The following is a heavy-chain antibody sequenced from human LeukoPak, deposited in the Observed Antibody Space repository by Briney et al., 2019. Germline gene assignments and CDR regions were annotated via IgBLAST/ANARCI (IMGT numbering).Heavy chain of an antibody. CDR3: ARVGGHYYDSSAYYPLDY. J-gene: IGHJ4*02. V-gene: IGHV1-18*01. CDR1: GYTFTGYG. CDR2: ISGYNTNT. D-gene: IGHD3-22*01. Sequence: ASVKVSCKASGYTFTGYGISWVRQAPGQGLEWMGWISGYNTNTNYAQKFQDRVTLTTDTSTSTAYMELRSLRSDDTAVYYCARVGGHYYDSSAYYPLDYWGQGTQVTVSS.